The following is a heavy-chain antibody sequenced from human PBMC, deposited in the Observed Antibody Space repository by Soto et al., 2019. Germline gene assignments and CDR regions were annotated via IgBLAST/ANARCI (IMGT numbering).Heavy chain of an antibody. Sequence: SVKVSCKASGGTFSSYAISWVRQAPGQGLEWMGGIIPIFGTANYAQKFQGRVTITADESTSTAYMGLSSLRSEDTAVYYCARDLGIAAPYDAFDIWGQGTMVTVSS. D-gene: IGHD6-13*01. CDR2: IIPIFGTA. CDR3: ARDLGIAAPYDAFDI. J-gene: IGHJ3*02. CDR1: GGTFSSYA. V-gene: IGHV1-69*13.